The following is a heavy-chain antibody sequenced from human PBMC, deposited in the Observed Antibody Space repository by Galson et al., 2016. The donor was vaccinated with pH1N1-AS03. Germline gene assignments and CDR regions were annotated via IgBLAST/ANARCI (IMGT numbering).Heavy chain of an antibody. D-gene: IGHD3-16*01. CDR2: VDHSGII. J-gene: IGHJ6*02. V-gene: IGHV4-34*01. Sequence: SETLSLTCDVLGGTFSGFFWNWVRQSSGKGLEWIGEVDHSGIITYNPSLRSRLNISLDTSSRQFSLKLTSVTAADTAVYFCASLLGKAFPRLGRNFGMDVWGQGTTVTVSS. CDR1: GGTFSGFF. CDR3: ASLLGKAFPRLGRNFGMDV.